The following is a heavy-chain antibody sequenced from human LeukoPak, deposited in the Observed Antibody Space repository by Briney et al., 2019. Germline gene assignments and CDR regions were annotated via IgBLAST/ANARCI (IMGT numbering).Heavy chain of an antibody. J-gene: IGHJ4*02. CDR3: ARREWLDSKGMDY. D-gene: IGHD6-19*01. Sequence: KAGESLKISCKGSGYSFTNYWIGWVRQMPGKGLEWMGIIQPGDSDTRYSPSFQGQVTISADKSTSTAYLQWSSLKASDTAMYYCARREWLDSKGMDYWGQGTLVTVSS. V-gene: IGHV5-51*01. CDR2: IQPGDSDT. CDR1: GYSFTNYW.